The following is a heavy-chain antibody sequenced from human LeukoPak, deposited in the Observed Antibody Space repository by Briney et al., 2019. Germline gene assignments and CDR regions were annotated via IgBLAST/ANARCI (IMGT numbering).Heavy chain of an antibody. CDR2: VFYSGST. D-gene: IGHD3-22*01. J-gene: IGHJ4*02. Sequence: NPSETLSLTCTVFGGSISSGDYYWSWIRQPPGKGLEWIGYVFYSGSTYYNPSLKSRVTMSVDTSNNHFSLRLSSVTAADTAVYYCARVRDYYDTSGSFTSGRLYYFDYWGQGTLVTVSS. CDR3: ARVRDYYDTSGSFTSGRLYYFDY. CDR1: GGSISSGDYY. V-gene: IGHV4-30-4*01.